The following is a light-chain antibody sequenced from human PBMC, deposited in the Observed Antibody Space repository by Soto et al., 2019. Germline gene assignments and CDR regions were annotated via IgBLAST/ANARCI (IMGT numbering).Light chain of an antibody. Sequence: QSVLTQPRSVSGSPGQSVTISCTGTSSDVGGQYYVSWYQHHPGKGPKLIIYDVNKRPSGVPDRFSGSKSGNTATLTISGLQAEDESDYYCSSYAGSYTSYVFGTWTKVTVL. CDR1: SSDVGGQYY. V-gene: IGLV2-11*01. J-gene: IGLJ1*01. CDR2: DVN. CDR3: SSYAGSYTSYV.